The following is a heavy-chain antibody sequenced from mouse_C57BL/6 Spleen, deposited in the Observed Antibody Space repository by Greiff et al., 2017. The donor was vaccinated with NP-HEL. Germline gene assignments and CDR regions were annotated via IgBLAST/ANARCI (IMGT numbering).Heavy chain of an antibody. CDR1: GYAFSSSW. J-gene: IGHJ3*01. Sequence: VQLQQSGPELVKPGASVKISCKASGYAFSSSWMNWVKQRPGKGLEWIGRIYPGDGDTNYNGKFKGKATLTADKSSSTAYMQLKSLTSEDSAVYYCARSDYDRSWFAHWGQGTLVTVSA. CDR3: ARSDYDRSWFAH. CDR2: IYPGDGDT. V-gene: IGHV1-82*01. D-gene: IGHD2-4*01.